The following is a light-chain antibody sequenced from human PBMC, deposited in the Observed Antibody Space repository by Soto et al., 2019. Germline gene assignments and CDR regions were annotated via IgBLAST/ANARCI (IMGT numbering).Light chain of an antibody. CDR3: SSYTSSSTLV. CDR2: DVT. V-gene: IGLV2-14*01. Sequence: QSALTQPASRSGSPGQSITISCSGTSSDVGGYDYVSWYQQHPGKAPKLMIYDVTNRPSGVSNRFSGSKSGHTASLTISGLQAEDESDYYCSSYTSSSTLVFGGGTKLTLL. J-gene: IGLJ2*01. CDR1: SSDVGGYDY.